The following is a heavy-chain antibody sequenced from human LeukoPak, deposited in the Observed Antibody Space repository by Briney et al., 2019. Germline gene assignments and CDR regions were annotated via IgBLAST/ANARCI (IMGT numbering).Heavy chain of an antibody. V-gene: IGHV4-34*01. CDR2: INHSGGT. J-gene: IGHJ3*02. CDR3: ARGRRITMVRGVNKRLFDT. CDR1: GGSFSGYY. Sequence: SETLSLTCAVYGGSFSGYYWSWIRQPPGKGLEWIGEINHSGGTNYNPSLKSRVTISVDTSKNQFSLKLSSVTAADTAVYYCARGRRITMVRGVNKRLFDTWGQGTMVTVSS. D-gene: IGHD3-10*01.